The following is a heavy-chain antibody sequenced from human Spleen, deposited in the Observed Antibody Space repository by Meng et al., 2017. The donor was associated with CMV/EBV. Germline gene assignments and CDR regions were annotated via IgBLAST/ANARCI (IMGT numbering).Heavy chain of an antibody. CDR2: IYYSGTT. J-gene: IGHJ5*01. CDR1: GWY. D-gene: IGHD3-3*01. Sequence: GWYWSGIGQSPGKGLEWIGRIYYSGTTFYNPSLKSRVTISVDTSKNQLSLKLISVTAADTAVYYCARDMGQDFWSGYFYNWFDPWGQGTLVTVSS. CDR3: ARDMGQDFWSGYFYNWFDP. V-gene: IGHV4-39*07.